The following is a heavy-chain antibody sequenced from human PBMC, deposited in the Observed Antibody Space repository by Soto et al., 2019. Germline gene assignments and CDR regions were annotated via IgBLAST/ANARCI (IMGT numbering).Heavy chain of an antibody. CDR3: ARDGGRYIVVVPAATPNNWFDP. CDR1: GYTFTIYA. D-gene: IGHD2-2*01. V-gene: IGHV1-3*01. CDR2: INAGNGNT. J-gene: IGHJ5*02. Sequence: ASVKVSCKASGYTFTIYAMHWVPQAPGQRLEWMGWINAGNGNTKYSQKFQGRVTITRDTSASTAYMELSSLRSEDTAVYYCARDGGRYIVVVPAATPNNWFDPWGQGTLVTVSS.